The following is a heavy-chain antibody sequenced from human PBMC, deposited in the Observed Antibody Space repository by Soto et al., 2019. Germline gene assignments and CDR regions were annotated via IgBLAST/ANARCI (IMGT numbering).Heavy chain of an antibody. CDR2: INVGNGYA. Sequence: QVHLVQSGAEVKEPGASVRVSCKASGYTFSSNAIHWVRQAPGQELEWMGWINVGNGYAKYSQNFQDRVTLTRDTSASTTYMELSSLRSEDTAIFYCARATYTSGGSPTFAMDGWGQGTTVTVSS. J-gene: IGHJ6*02. CDR3: ARATYTSGGSPTFAMDG. D-gene: IGHD3-10*01. V-gene: IGHV1-3*01. CDR1: GYTFSSNA.